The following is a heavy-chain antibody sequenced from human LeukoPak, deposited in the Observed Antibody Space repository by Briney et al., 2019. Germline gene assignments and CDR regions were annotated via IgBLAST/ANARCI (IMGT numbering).Heavy chain of an antibody. Sequence: GGSLRLSCAASGVTFSSYSYSWVRHAPGKGGQGVSAIIGSGGSTYYEDSVKGRFTISRDNSKNTLYLQMNSLRAEDTAVYYCAKDSLNCSSTSCYFNWGQGTLVTVSS. CDR2: IIGSGGST. CDR3: AKDSLNCSSTSCYFN. V-gene: IGHV3-23*01. D-gene: IGHD2-2*01. CDR1: GVTFSSYS. J-gene: IGHJ4*02.